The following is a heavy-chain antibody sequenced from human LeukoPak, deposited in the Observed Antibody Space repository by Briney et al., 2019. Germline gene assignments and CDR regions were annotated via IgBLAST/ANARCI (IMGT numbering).Heavy chain of an antibody. D-gene: IGHD5-24*01. CDR1: GYTFTSYY. J-gene: IGHJ4*02. CDR3: ARDDNGEMATIGMVY. V-gene: IGHV1-46*01. Sequence: ASVKVSCKASGYTFTSYYMHWVRQAPGQGLEWMGIINPSGGSTSYAQKFQGRVTMTRDTSTSTVYMELRSLRSDDTAVYYCARDDNGEMATIGMVYWGQGTLVTVSS. CDR2: INPSGGST.